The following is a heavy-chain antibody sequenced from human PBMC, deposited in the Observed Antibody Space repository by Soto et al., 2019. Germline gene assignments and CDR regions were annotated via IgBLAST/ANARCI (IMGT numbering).Heavy chain of an antibody. V-gene: IGHV4-4*02. Sequence: SETLSLTCAVSSGSISSSNWWSWVRQPPGKGLEWIGEIYHSGSTNYNPSLKSRVTISVDKSKNQFSLKLSSVTAADTAVYYCASIRRGYGNDYWGQGTLVIVSS. CDR2: IYHSGST. D-gene: IGHD3-10*01. CDR3: ASIRRGYGNDY. J-gene: IGHJ4*02. CDR1: SGSISSSNW.